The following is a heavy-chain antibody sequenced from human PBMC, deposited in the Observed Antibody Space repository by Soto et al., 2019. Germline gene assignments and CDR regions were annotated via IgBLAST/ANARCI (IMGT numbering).Heavy chain of an antibody. J-gene: IGHJ6*02. CDR2: ISYDGSNK. Sequence: QVQLVESGGGVVQPGRSLRLSCAASGFTFSSYAMHWVRQAPGKGLEWVAVISYDGSNKYYADSVKGRFTISRDNSKNTLHLRMNSLRAEDTAVYYCARDPADYSDYYNYGMDVWGQGTTVTVSS. D-gene: IGHD4-4*01. CDR1: GFTFSSYA. V-gene: IGHV3-30-3*01. CDR3: ARDPADYSDYYNYGMDV.